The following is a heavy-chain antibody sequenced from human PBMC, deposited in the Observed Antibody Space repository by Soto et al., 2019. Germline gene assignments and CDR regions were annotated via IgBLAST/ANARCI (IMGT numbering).Heavy chain of an antibody. Sequence: PSETLSLTCTVSGGSISGGDSYWSWLRQPPGKGLEWIGYIYHSGTTYYSPSLKSRVTISVDTSKNQFSLKLSSVAAADTAVYYCARKGKYNSSGYYVDTWGQGTMVTVSS. CDR3: ARKGKYNSSGYYVDT. CDR2: IYHSGTT. J-gene: IGHJ3*02. V-gene: IGHV4-30-4*01. CDR1: GGSISGGDSY. D-gene: IGHD3-22*01.